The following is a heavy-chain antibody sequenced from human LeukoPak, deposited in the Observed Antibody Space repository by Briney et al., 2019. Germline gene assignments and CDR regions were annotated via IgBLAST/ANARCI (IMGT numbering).Heavy chain of an antibody. V-gene: IGHV1-24*01. Sequence: ASVKVSCKVSGYTLTELSMHWVRQAPGKGLEWMGGFDPEDGETIYAQKFQGRVTMTEDTSTDTAYMELSSLRSEDTAVYYCARVSRITGTNHPNFDYWGQGTLVTVSS. CDR2: FDPEDGET. D-gene: IGHD1-20*01. CDR1: GYTLTELS. CDR3: ARVSRITGTNHPNFDY. J-gene: IGHJ4*02.